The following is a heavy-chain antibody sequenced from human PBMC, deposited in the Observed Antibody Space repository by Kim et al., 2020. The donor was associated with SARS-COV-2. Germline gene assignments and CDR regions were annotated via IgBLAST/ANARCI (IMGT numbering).Heavy chain of an antibody. V-gene: IGHV4-31*03. CDR2: ITYSGST. J-gene: IGHJ6*03. CDR3: ARGAAGLDVFYYYMDV. D-gene: IGHD2-2*03. CDR1: GASISSSNYY. Sequence: SETLSLTCTVSGASISSSNYYWSWIRQHPEKGLEWIGYITYSGSTSYNPSLKSRVNISVDTSKNQFSLRLSSLTAADMALYYCARGAAGLDVFYYYMDVWGKGTTVTVSS.